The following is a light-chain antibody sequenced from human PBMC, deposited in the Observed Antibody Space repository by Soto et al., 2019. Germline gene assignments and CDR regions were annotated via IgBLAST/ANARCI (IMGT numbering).Light chain of an antibody. CDR1: QSVSSN. J-gene: IGKJ4*01. CDR2: GAS. Sequence: EIVMTQSPATLSVSPGERATLSCRASQSVSSNLAWYQQKPGQAPSLLIYGASTRATGTPARFSGSGSGTEFTLTISSLQSEDFAVYYCQQYIRWPLTFGGGTQGGYQ. CDR3: QQYIRWPLT. V-gene: IGKV3-15*01.